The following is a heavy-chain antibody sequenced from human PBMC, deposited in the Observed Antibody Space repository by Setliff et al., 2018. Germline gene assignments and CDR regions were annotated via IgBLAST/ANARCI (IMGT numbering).Heavy chain of an antibody. CDR3: ARDARAPWFYYGMYV. CDR2: IYYSGST. V-gene: IGHV4-59*01. Sequence: PSETLSLTCTVSGGSISTYYWSWIRQPPGKGPEWIGYIYYSGSTNYNPSLKSRLTISVDTSKNQFSLKLSSVTAADTAVYYCARDARAPWFYYGMYVWGQGTTVTVSS. D-gene: IGHD3-10*01. CDR1: GGSISTYY. J-gene: IGHJ6*02.